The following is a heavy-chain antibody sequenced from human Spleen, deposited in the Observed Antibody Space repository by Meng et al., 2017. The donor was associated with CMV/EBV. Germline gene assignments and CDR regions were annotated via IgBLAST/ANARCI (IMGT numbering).Heavy chain of an antibody. CDR3: AKAGGSIAARQGWYYGMDV. CDR2: IQYDGSNK. J-gene: IGHJ6*02. V-gene: IGHV3-30*02. Sequence: GESLKISCAASGFTFSNYAMHWVRQAPGKGLEWVTFIQYDGSNKYYADSVKGRFTISRDNSKNTLYLQMNSLRAEDTAVYYCAKAGGSIAARQGWYYGMDVWGQGTTVTVSS. CDR1: GFTFSNYA. D-gene: IGHD6-6*01.